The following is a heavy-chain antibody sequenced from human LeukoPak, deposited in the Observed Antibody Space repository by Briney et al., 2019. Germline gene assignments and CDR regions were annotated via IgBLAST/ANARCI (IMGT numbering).Heavy chain of an antibody. Sequence: CRSLRLSCAASGFTFDDYAMHWVRQAPGKGLEWVSGISWNSGSIGYADSVKGRFTISRDNAKNSLYLQMNSLRAEDTALYYCAKDIEGMGATFDYWGQGTLVTVSS. D-gene: IGHD1-26*01. V-gene: IGHV3-9*01. CDR2: ISWNSGSI. CDR3: AKDIEGMGATFDY. CDR1: GFTFDDYA. J-gene: IGHJ4*02.